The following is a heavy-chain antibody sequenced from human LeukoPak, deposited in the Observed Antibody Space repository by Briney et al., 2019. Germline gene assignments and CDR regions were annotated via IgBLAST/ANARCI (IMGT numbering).Heavy chain of an antibody. CDR3: ARVIRAAPGKGYFDY. J-gene: IGHJ4*02. V-gene: IGHV3-23*01. Sequence: PGGSLRLSCATSGFIFSTYALSWVRQAPGKGLEWASSISGSGGSTYHADSVKGRFTISRDSSKNTLYLQMNSLRAEDTAIYYCARVIRAAPGKGYFDYWDQGTLVTVSS. D-gene: IGHD6-13*01. CDR2: ISGSGGST. CDR1: GFIFSTYA.